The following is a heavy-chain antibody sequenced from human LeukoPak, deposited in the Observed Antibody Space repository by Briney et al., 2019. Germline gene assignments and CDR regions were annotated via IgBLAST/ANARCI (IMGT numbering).Heavy chain of an antibody. CDR1: GGSISSGGYS. V-gene: IGHV4-30-2*01. Sequence: PSQTLSLTCAVSGGSISSGGYSWSWIRQPPGKGLEWIGYIYHSGSTYYNPSLKSRVTISVDRSKNQFSLKLSSVTAADTAVYYCARVDYGSGTVSDGMDVWGQGTTVTVSS. J-gene: IGHJ6*02. D-gene: IGHD3-10*01. CDR2: IYHSGST. CDR3: ARVDYGSGTVSDGMDV.